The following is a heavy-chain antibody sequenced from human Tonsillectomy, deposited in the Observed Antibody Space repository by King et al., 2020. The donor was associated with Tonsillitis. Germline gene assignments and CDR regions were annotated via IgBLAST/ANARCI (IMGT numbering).Heavy chain of an antibody. CDR2: IYYSGST. CDR1: GGSISSSSYH. Sequence: LQLQESGPGLVKPSETLSLTCTVSGGSISSSSYHWGWIRQPPGKGLEWIGSIYYSGSTYYNPSLKSRVTISVDTSKNQFSLKLSSVTAADTAVYYCARYGVDYGDPNWFDPWGQGTLVTVSS. CDR3: ARYGVDYGDPNWFDP. V-gene: IGHV4-39*01. J-gene: IGHJ5*02. D-gene: IGHD4-17*01.